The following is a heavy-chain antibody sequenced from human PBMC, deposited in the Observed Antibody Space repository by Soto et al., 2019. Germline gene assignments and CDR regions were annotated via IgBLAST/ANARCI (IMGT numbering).Heavy chain of an antibody. CDR2: IGSAGDP. J-gene: IGHJ4*02. CDR1: GFTFSVSD. Sequence: PGGSLRLSCAASGFTFSVSDMHWVRQATGKGLEWVSGIGSAGDPYYAGSVKGRFTISGENAKNSLYLQMNSLRAGDTAVYYCARWNWQQLAFDYWGQGTQVTVSS. D-gene: IGHD6-13*01. V-gene: IGHV3-13*05. CDR3: ARWNWQQLAFDY.